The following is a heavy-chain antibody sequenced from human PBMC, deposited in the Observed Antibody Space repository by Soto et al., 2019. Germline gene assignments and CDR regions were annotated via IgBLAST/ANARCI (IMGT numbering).Heavy chain of an antibody. J-gene: IGHJ4*02. CDR2: ISGSGGST. V-gene: IGHV3-23*01. CDR1: GFTFSSYA. Sequence: PGGSLRLSCAASGFTFSSYAISWGRQGPGKGLEWVSAISGSGGSTYYAASVKGRFTISRDNSKNTLYLQMNSLRAEDTAVYYCAKVFRGVLRYFDWLTPPDYWGQGTLVTVSS. D-gene: IGHD3-9*01. CDR3: AKVFRGVLRYFDWLTPPDY.